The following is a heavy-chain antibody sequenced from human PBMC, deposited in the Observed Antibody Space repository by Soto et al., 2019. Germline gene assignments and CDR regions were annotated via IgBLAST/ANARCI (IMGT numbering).Heavy chain of an antibody. CDR2: ISGSGGSS. CDR1: GFTFSSYA. V-gene: IGHV3-23*01. J-gene: IGHJ4*02. D-gene: IGHD5-18*01. CDR3: AKDEGDRGYSYGYVGH. Sequence: PGGSLRLSCAASGFTFSSYALSWVRQAPGKGLEWVSCISGSGGSSYYAASVKGRFTISRDNSKNTLSLQMNNLGAEDTAVYYCAKDEGDRGYSYGYVGHWGQGTLVTVSS.